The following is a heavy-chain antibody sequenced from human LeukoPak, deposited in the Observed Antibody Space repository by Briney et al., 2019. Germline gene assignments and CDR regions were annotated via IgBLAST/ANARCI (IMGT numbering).Heavy chain of an antibody. CDR3: VKGRISEDGLDF. CDR1: GFTFSRSA. D-gene: IGHD6-13*01. J-gene: IGHJ4*02. V-gene: IGHV3-23*01. CDR2: ISSSGNT. Sequence: PGGSLRLSCAASGFTFSRSAMTWVRQTPGKGLDWVSSISSSGNTYYADSVKGRFTISRDNSKNMLRLQMNSLRAEDTAVYYCVKGRISEDGLDFWGQGTLVTVSS.